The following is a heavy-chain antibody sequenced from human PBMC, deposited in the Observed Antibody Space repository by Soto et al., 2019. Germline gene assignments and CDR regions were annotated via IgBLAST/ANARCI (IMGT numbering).Heavy chain of an antibody. CDR1: GFTFSSYA. D-gene: IGHD3-22*01. J-gene: IGHJ4*02. CDR3: AKSYNYHDSSGYLNLDY. V-gene: IGHV3-23*01. CDR2: ISGSGGST. Sequence: PGGSLRLSCAASGFTFSSYAMSWVRQAPGKGLEWVSAISGSGGSTYYADSVKGRFTISRDNSKNTLYLQMNSLRAEDTAVYYCAKSYNYHDSSGYLNLDYWGQGTLVTVSS.